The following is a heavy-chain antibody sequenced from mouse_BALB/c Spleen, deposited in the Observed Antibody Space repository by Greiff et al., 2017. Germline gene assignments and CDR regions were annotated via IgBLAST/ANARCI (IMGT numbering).Heavy chain of an antibody. V-gene: IGHV1-69*02. CDR3: ARFYYGDGWAMDY. CDR1: GYTFTSYW. CDR2: IDPSDSYT. D-gene: IGHD1-2*01. Sequence: QVQLQQPGAELVKPGASVKLSCKASGYTFTSYWMHWVKQRPGQGLEWIGEIDPSDSYTNYNQKFKGKATLTVDKSSSTAYMQLSSLTSEDSAVYYCARFYYGDGWAMDYWGQGTSVTVSS. J-gene: IGHJ4*01.